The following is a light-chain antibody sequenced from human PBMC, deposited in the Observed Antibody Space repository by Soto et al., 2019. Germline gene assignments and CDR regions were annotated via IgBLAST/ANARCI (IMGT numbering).Light chain of an antibody. CDR3: QQYYNTRT. Sequence: DIVMTQSPDSLAVSLGERATINCKSSQSVLYSSNNKNYLAWYQHKPGQPPKLLIYWASTRESGVPDRFSGSGSGTDFTLTINSLQAEDVAVYYCQQYYNTRTFGQGTKVEIK. CDR1: QSVLYSSNNKNY. CDR2: WAS. V-gene: IGKV4-1*01. J-gene: IGKJ1*01.